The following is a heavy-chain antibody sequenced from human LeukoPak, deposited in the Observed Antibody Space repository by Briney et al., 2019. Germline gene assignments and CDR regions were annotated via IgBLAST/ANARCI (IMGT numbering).Heavy chain of an antibody. V-gene: IGHV4-39*01. CDR3: ARRDIAFNAFDT. D-gene: IGHD2-21*01. CDR1: GGSISSITCC. CDR2: FCSSGTT. Sequence: SETLSLTCKVSGGSISSITCCWGWIRQSPGKGLEWIGSFCSSGTTYYNPSLKSRVTISIDTSKNQFSLKMISVTAADTAVYYCARRDIAFNAFDTWSQGTMVTVSS. J-gene: IGHJ3*02.